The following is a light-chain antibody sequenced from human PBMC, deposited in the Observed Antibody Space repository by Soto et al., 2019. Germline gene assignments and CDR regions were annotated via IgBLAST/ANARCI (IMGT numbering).Light chain of an antibody. V-gene: IGKV3-20*01. CDR1: QSLGTNF. CDR2: GAS. CDR3: QHYGVSPRT. J-gene: IGKJ1*01. Sequence: EIVLTQSPGTLSLSPGESGTLSCRASQSLGTNFLAWFQQKPGQAPRLLIYGASTRAPGIPDRFSVSGSGTDFTLTITRLEPEVSIVYYCQHYGVSPRTFGQWTNLQI.